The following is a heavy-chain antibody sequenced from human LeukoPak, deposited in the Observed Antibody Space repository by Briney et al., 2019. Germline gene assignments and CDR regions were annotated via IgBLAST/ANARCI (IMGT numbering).Heavy chain of an antibody. D-gene: IGHD3-10*01. CDR2: ISGSGGST. J-gene: IGHJ4*02. Sequence: GGSLRLSCAASGFTFSSYATNWVRQAPGKGLEWVSGISGSGGSTYYADSVKGRFTISRDNSKNTLYLQMNSLRAEDTAVYYCAKEDGFGKFFDYWGQGTLVTLSS. V-gene: IGHV3-23*01. CDR3: AKEDGFGKFFDY. CDR1: GFTFSSYA.